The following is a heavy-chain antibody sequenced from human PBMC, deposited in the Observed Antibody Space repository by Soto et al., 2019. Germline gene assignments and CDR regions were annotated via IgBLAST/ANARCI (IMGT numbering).Heavy chain of an antibody. J-gene: IGHJ4*02. CDR1: GFTFSSYA. CDR2: ISGSGGST. V-gene: IGHV3-23*01. CDR3: AKDLYPSGVDVVVVAATSVLFDY. D-gene: IGHD2-15*01. Sequence: GGSLRLSCAASGFTFSSYAMSWVRQAPGKGLEWVSAISGSGGSTYYADSVKGRFTISRDNSKNTLYLQMNSLRAEDTAVYYCAKDLYPSGVDVVVVAATSVLFDYWGQGTLVTVSS.